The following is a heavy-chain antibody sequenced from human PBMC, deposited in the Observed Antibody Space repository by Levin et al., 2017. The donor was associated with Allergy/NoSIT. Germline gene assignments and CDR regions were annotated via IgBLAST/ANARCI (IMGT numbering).Heavy chain of an antibody. V-gene: IGHV3-7*01. Sequence: RTGGSLRLSCAASGFTFSNYWMSWVRQAPGKGLQWVANMNHRGSEKYYVESVKGRFTISRDNAKNSLFLHMTSLRAEDTAVYYGVRDDDSGDYGHANGMDVWGQGTTVTVSS. CDR1: GFTFSNYW. J-gene: IGHJ6*02. CDR3: VRDDDSGDYGHANGMDV. CDR2: MNHRGSEK. D-gene: IGHD4-17*01.